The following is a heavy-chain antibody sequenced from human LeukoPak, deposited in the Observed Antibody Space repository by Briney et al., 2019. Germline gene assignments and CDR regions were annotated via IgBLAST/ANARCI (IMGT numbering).Heavy chain of an antibody. Sequence: GGSLRLSCAASGFTFSNFAMHWVRQAPGKGLEWVAVISYDATNKYYIDSVKGRFTISRDNSKNTVYLQMNSLRPEYTAVYYCVRGPYPDSSGYYYFNYWGQGTLVTVSS. D-gene: IGHD3-22*01. CDR1: GFTFSNFA. CDR2: ISYDATNK. J-gene: IGHJ4*02. V-gene: IGHV3-30-3*01. CDR3: VRGPYPDSSGYYYFNY.